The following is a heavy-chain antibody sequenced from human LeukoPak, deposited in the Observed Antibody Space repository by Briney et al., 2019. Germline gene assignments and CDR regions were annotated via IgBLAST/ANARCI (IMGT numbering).Heavy chain of an antibody. D-gene: IGHD2-21*02. V-gene: IGHV1-69*13. CDR3: ARDTYCGGDCYSGYYYGMDV. CDR1: GYTFTSYY. J-gene: IGHJ6*02. Sequence: ASVKVSCKASGYTFTSYYMHWVRQAPGQGLEWMGGIIPIFGTANYAQKFQGRVTITADESTSTAYMELSSLRSEDTAVYYCARDTYCGGDCYSGYYYGMDVWGQGTTVTVSS. CDR2: IIPIFGTA.